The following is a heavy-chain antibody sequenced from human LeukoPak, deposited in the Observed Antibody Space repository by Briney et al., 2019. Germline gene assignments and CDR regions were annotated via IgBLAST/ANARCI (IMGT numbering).Heavy chain of an antibody. CDR2: ISGSGGST. V-gene: IGHV3-23*01. J-gene: IGHJ4*02. Sequence: GGSLRFSCVASGFTFSTYAMSWVRQAPGKGLEWVSVISGSGGSTYYADSVKGRFTISRDNAKNSLYLQMNSLRAEDTAVYYCARVEQQLVLIDYWGQGTLVTVSS. CDR1: GFTFSTYA. D-gene: IGHD6-13*01. CDR3: ARVEQQLVLIDY.